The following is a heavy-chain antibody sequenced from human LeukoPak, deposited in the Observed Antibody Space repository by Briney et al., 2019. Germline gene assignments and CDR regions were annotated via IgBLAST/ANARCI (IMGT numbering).Heavy chain of an antibody. CDR1: GYSFTTYW. Sequence: GESLKISCKYSGYSFTTYWIGWVRQMPGRGLEWIGIIYPADSDTKYSPSFQGRVTVSADKTINTAYLQWSSLKASDTALYYCARLTSGYAETTIFGVVISPPDFWGQGTLVTVSS. CDR2: IYPADSDT. J-gene: IGHJ4*02. V-gene: IGHV5-51*01. CDR3: ARLTSGYAETTIFGVVISPPDF. D-gene: IGHD3-3*01.